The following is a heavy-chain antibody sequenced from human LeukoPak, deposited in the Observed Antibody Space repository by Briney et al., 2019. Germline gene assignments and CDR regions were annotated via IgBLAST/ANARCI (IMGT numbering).Heavy chain of an antibody. J-gene: IGHJ4*02. Sequence: GSLRLSCAASGFTFRNYEMKWGRQAPGKGLEWVSYVSGSGSTMYYADSVKGRFTISRDNAKKSLYLQMNSLRAEDTAVYYCARVIRYYYFDYWGQGTLVTVSS. CDR3: ARVIRYYYFDY. CDR1: GFTFRNYE. CDR2: VSGSGSTM. V-gene: IGHV3-48*03. D-gene: IGHD3-10*01.